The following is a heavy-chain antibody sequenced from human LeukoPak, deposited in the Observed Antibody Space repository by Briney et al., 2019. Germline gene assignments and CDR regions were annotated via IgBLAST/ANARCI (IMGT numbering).Heavy chain of an antibody. CDR2: MTGPADTT. Sequence: SGGSLRVSCAASGFNFNNFAMSWVRQAPWKGLEWLSAMTGPADTTYYAESVKGRFTISRDYSKSMVFLQMNSLRVEDTAIYYCAKGAEIDHWGQGTLVTVSS. V-gene: IGHV3-23*01. CDR1: GFNFNNFA. CDR3: AKGAEIDH. J-gene: IGHJ4*02.